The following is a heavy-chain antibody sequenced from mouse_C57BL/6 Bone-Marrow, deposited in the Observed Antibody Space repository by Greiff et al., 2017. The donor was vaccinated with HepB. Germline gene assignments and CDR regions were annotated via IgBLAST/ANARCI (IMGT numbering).Heavy chain of an antibody. D-gene: IGHD1-1*01. Sequence: EVKLVESGGGLVQPGESLKLSCESNEYEFPSHDMSWVRKTPEKRLELVAAITSDGGSTYYPDTMERRFIITRDNTKKTLYLQMSSLRSEDTALYYCARHYYGSRRDWYFDVWGTGTTVTVSS. J-gene: IGHJ1*03. CDR2: ITSDGGST. V-gene: IGHV5-2*01. CDR1: EYEFPSHD. CDR3: ARHYYGSRRDWYFDV.